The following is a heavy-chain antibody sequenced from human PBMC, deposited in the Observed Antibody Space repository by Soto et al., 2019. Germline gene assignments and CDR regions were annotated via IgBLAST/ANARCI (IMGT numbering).Heavy chain of an antibody. Sequence: EVRLVQSGGGLIHPGGSLRLSCVASGLTVRTTYMNWVRQAPGKGLEWVSVLYTDDTAYYADSVKGRFTISRDNSKNTLYLQMNSLRAEDTVIYYCARVPAFDPWGQGTLVTVSS. J-gene: IGHJ5*02. CDR3: ARVPAFDP. CDR1: GLTVRTTY. CDR2: LYTDDTA. V-gene: IGHV3-53*01.